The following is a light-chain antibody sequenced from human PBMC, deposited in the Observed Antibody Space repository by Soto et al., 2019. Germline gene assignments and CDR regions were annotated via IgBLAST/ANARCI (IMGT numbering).Light chain of an antibody. CDR3: CSFGGSGTI. CDR2: EVT. CDR1: SSDIGSYNL. V-gene: IGLV2-23*02. J-gene: IGLJ2*01. Sequence: QSVLTQPASVSGSPGQSITISCNGTSSDIGSYNLLSWYQQHPGKAPKLMIYEVTKRPSGVSNRFSGSKSGNTASLTISGLQAEDEAAYYCCSFGGSGTIFGGGTKLTVL.